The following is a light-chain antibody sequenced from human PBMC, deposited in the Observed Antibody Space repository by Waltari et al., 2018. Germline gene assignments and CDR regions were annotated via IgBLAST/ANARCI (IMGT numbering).Light chain of an antibody. V-gene: IGKV2-28*01. CDR2: LGS. CDR1: QSLLHRNGNNY. Sequence: IVVTQSPLSLPVTPGEPASISCRSSQSLLHRNGNNYLDWYLQKPEQSPQLLIYLGSNRASGVPDRFSGSGSGTDFTLRISRVEAEDVGVYYCMQSLQTLWTFGQGTKVEIK. CDR3: MQSLQTLWT. J-gene: IGKJ1*01.